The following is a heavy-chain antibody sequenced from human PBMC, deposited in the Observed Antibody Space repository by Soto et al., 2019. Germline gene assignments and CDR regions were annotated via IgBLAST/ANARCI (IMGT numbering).Heavy chain of an antibody. V-gene: IGHV5-51*01. CDR2: IYPGDSDT. J-gene: IGHJ6*02. CDR3: ARHRPYYYDSSGYSGIGTYYYYGMDV. D-gene: IGHD3-22*01. CDR1: GYSFTSYW. Sequence: GESLKISCKGSGYSFTSYWIGWVRQMPGKGLEWMGIIYPGDSDTRYSPSFQGQVTISADKSISTAYLQWSSLKASDTAMYYCARHRPYYYDSSGYSGIGTYYYYGMDVWGQGTTVTVSS.